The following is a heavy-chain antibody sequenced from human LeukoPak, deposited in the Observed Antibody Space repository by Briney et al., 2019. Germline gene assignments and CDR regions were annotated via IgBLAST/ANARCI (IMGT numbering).Heavy chain of an antibody. D-gene: IGHD6-19*01. CDR2: IYYSGTT. J-gene: IGHJ4*02. Sequence: SETLSLTCTVSGGSISGYYWSWIRQSPGKGLEWIGYIYYSGTTNYNPSLKSRVAISGHPSTNQFSLKLSSVTAADTAVYYCARHFYSSSSGLFYFDYWGQGTLVTVSS. CDR1: GGSISGYY. CDR3: ARHFYSSSSGLFYFDY. V-gene: IGHV4-59*08.